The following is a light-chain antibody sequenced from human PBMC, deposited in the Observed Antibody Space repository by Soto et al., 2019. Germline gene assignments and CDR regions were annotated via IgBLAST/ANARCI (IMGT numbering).Light chain of an antibody. Sequence: EIVLTQSPGTLSLSPGERATLSCRASQSVSSSYLAWYQQKPGQAPRLLIYGASSRATGIPDRFSGSGSGTDFTLTISRLEPEDYAVYDWQQYGSSPPITFGQGTRLEMK. V-gene: IGKV3-20*01. CDR1: QSVSSSY. J-gene: IGKJ5*01. CDR2: GAS. CDR3: QQYGSSPPIT.